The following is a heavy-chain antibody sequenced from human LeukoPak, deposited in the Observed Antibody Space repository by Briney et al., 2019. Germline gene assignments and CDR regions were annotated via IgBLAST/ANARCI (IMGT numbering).Heavy chain of an antibody. V-gene: IGHV3-53*01. CDR1: GFTVSSNY. CDR3: ARVLSGSFHY. Sequence: GGSLRLSCAASGFTVSSNYMSWVRQAPGKGLEWISVIYSGGSTYYADSVKGRFTISRDNSKNTLYLQMNSLRAEDTAVYYCARVLSGSFHYWGQGTLVTVSS. D-gene: IGHD1-26*01. J-gene: IGHJ4*02. CDR2: IYSGGST.